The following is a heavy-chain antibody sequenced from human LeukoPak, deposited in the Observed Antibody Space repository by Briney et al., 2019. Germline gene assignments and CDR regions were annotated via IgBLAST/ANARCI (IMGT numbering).Heavy chain of an antibody. CDR3: ARANSRYSGSYYYYYMDV. CDR1: GYTFTGYY. J-gene: IGHJ6*03. CDR2: INPNSGGT. Sequence: GASVKVSCKASGYTFTGYYMHWVRQAPGQGLEWMGWINPNSGGTNYAQKFQGRVTMTRDTSISTAYMELSRLRSDDTAVYYCARANSRYSGSYYYYYMDVWGEGTTVTVSS. D-gene: IGHD1-26*01. V-gene: IGHV1-2*02.